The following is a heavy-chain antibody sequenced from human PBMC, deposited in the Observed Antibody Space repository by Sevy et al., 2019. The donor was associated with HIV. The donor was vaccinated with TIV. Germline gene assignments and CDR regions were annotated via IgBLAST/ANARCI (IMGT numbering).Heavy chain of an antibody. J-gene: IGHJ6*02. CDR2: ISSSSSTI. D-gene: IGHD1-26*01. Sequence: GGSLRLSCAASGFTFSSYSMNWVRQAPGKGLEWVSYISSSSSTIYYADSVKGRFTISRDNAKNSLYLQMNSLRDEKTAVYYCAGERGTGLWERYSGSYYSTSYGMDVWGQGTTVTVSS. V-gene: IGHV3-48*02. CDR3: AGERGTGLWERYSGSYYSTSYGMDV. CDR1: GFTFSSYS.